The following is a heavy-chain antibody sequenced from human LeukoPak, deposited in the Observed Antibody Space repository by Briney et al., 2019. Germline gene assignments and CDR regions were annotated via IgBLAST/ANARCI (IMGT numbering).Heavy chain of an antibody. CDR2: ISSSGSTI. Sequence: GGSLRLSCAASEFTFSSYNMNWVRQAPGKGLEWVSYISSSGSTIYYADSVMGRFTISRDNAKNSLYLQMNSLRAEDTAVYYCAELGITMIGGVWGKGTTVTISS. D-gene: IGHD3-10*02. J-gene: IGHJ6*04. CDR3: AELGITMIGGV. CDR1: EFTFSSYN. V-gene: IGHV3-48*04.